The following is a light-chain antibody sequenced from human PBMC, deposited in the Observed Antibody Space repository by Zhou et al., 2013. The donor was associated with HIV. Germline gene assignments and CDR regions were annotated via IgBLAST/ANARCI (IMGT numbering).Light chain of an antibody. CDR3: QQRSNWPPLT. CDR2: DAS. Sequence: IVLTQSPGTLSLSPGERATLSCRASQSLSISSLAWYQQKPGQAPRLLIYDASNRATGIPARFSGSGSGTDFTLTISSLEPEDFAVYYCQQRSNWPPLTFGGGTKVEIK. J-gene: IGKJ4*01. CDR1: QSLSISS. V-gene: IGKV3-11*01.